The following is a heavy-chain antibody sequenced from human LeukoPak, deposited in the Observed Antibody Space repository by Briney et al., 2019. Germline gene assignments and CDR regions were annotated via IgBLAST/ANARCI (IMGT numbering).Heavy chain of an antibody. D-gene: IGHD5-12*01. Sequence: GGSLRLSCAASGFTFSSYSMNWVRQAPGKGLEWVSSISSSSSYIYYADSVKGRFTISRDNAKNSLYLQMNSLRAEDTAVYYCSRAISGYDNNRFDPWGQGTLVTVSS. CDR1: GFTFSSYS. CDR2: ISSSSSYI. J-gene: IGHJ5*02. V-gene: IGHV3-21*01. CDR3: SRAISGYDNNRFDP.